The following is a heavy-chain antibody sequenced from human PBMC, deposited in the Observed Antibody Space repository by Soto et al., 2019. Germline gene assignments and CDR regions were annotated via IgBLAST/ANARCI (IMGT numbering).Heavy chain of an antibody. CDR2: ISYDGSNK. V-gene: IGHV3-30-3*01. J-gene: IGHJ4*02. Sequence: PGGSLRLSCAASGFTFSSYAMHWVRQAPGKGLEWVAVISYDGSNKYYADSVKGRFTISRDNSKNTLYLQMNSLRAEDTAVYYCATPTRVGYAFDYWGQGTLVTVSS. D-gene: IGHD5-12*01. CDR1: GFTFSSYA. CDR3: ATPTRVGYAFDY.